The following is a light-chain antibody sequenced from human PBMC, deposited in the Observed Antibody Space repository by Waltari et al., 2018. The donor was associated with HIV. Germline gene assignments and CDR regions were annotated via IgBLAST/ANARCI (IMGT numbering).Light chain of an antibody. CDR3: SSYTSSSTRV. CDR2: EGS. CDR1: CSDVGGYYN. V-gene: IGLV2-14*01. Sequence: QSALPQPASLYVSPGQPIPISCNGTCSDVGGYYNVPWYQQHPSKAPKLMIYEGSNRLSGVSNRSSGSKSGNTASLTISGLQAEDEADYYCSSYTSSSTRVFGGGTNLTVL. J-gene: IGLJ3*02.